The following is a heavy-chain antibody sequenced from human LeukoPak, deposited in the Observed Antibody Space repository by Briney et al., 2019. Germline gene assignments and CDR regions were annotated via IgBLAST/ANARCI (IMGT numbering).Heavy chain of an antibody. D-gene: IGHD6-13*01. CDR1: GGSISGYY. Sequence: SETLSLTCTVSGGSISGYYWGWIRQPPGKGLEWIGSIYYSGSTYYNPSLKSRVTISVDTSKNQLSLKLSSVTAADTAVYYCARGIAAAGTYAVFDYWGQGTLVTVSS. CDR3: ARGIAAAGTYAVFDY. V-gene: IGHV4-39*01. CDR2: IYYSGST. J-gene: IGHJ4*02.